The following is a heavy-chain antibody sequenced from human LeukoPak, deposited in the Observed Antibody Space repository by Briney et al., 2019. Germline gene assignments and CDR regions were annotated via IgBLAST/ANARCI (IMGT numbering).Heavy chain of an antibody. CDR2: FDPEDGET. D-gene: IGHD2-21*02. V-gene: IGHV1-24*01. CDR3: ATTNPEGVGGDWGY. CDR1: GYTLTELS. Sequence: ASVKVSCKVSGYTLTELSMHWVRQAPGKRLEWMGGFDPEDGETIYAQKFQGRVTMTEDTSTDTAYMELSSLRSEDTAVYYCATTNPEGVGGDWGYWGQGTLVTVSS. J-gene: IGHJ4*02.